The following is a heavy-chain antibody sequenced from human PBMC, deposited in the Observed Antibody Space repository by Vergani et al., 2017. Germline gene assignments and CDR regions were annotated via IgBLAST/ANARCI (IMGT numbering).Heavy chain of an antibody. Sequence: QLQLQESGPGLVKPSETLSLTCTVSGGPISSSSYYWGWIRQPPGKGLEWIGSLYYSGGTDYTPSLKSRFTRSVDTSKNQFSLKLSSVTAADTAVYYCARPNNSRSGWTGNWFDPWGQGTLVTVSS. V-gene: IGHV4-39*01. CDR3: ARPNNSRSGWTGNWFDP. CDR2: LYYSGGT. J-gene: IGHJ5*02. CDR1: GGPISSSSYY. D-gene: IGHD6-19*01.